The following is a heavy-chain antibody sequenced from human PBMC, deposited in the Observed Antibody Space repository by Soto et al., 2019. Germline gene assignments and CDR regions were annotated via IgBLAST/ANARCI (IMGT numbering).Heavy chain of an antibody. D-gene: IGHD6-25*01. CDR3: ASVGFCSGCHYYYYGMDV. V-gene: IGHV3-30-3*01. Sequence: QVQLVESGGGVVQPGRSLRLSCAASGFTFSSYAMHWVRQAPGKGLEWVAVISYDGSNKYYADSVKGRFTISRDNSKNTLYLQMNSLRAEDTAVYYCASVGFCSGCHYYYYGMDVWGQGTTVTVSS. J-gene: IGHJ6*02. CDR1: GFTFSSYA. CDR2: ISYDGSNK.